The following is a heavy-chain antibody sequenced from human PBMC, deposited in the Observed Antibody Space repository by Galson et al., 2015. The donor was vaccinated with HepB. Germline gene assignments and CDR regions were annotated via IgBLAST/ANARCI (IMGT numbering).Heavy chain of an antibody. CDR1: GGTFSSYA. V-gene: IGHV1-69*04. D-gene: IGHD4-23*01. CDR3: ASRSGCCYDYGGNSVAFDI. Sequence: SVKVSCKASGGTFSSYAISWVRQAPGQGLEWMGRIIPILGIANYAQKFQGRVTITADKSTSTAYMELSSLRSEDTAVYYCASRSGCCYDYGGNSVAFDIWGQGTMVTVSS. J-gene: IGHJ3*02. CDR2: IIPILGIA.